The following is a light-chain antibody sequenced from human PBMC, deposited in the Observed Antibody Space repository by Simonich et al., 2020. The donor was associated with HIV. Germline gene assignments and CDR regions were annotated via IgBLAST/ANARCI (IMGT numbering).Light chain of an antibody. CDR3: HQYYNTPRT. CDR2: WAS. Sequence: EIVLTQSPGTLSLSPGERATLSCRASQSVSSSYLAWYQQKPGQPPKLLIYWASTRESGVPDRFSGSGSGTDFTLTISSLQAEDVAVYYCHQYYNTPRTFGQGTKVEIK. J-gene: IGKJ1*01. CDR1: QSVSSSY. V-gene: IGKV4-1*01.